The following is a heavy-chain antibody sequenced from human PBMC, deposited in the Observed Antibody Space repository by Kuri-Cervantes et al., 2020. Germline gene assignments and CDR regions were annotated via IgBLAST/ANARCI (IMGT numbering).Heavy chain of an antibody. J-gene: IGHJ4*02. CDR3: ARESRDSGSSPALDY. D-gene: IGHD1-26*01. CDR2: ISYDRSNK. Sequence: GGSLRFSCAASGFTFDDYAMHWVRQAPGKGLEWVAVISYDRSNKYYADTVKGRFTISRDNSKNTLYLQMNSLRAEDTAVYYCARESRDSGSSPALDYWGQGTLVTVSS. CDR1: GFTFDDYA. V-gene: IGHV3-30-3*01.